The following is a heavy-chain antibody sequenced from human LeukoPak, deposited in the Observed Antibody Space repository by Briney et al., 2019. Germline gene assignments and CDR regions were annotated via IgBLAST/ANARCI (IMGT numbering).Heavy chain of an antibody. V-gene: IGHV4-59*12. CDR3: ARGHITNWFDP. Sequence: SETLSLTCTVSGGSISSFYWSWIRQPPGKGLEWIGYISYSGSTNYNPSLKSRVTISVDTSKNQFSLKLSSVTAADTAVYYCARGHITNWFDPWGQGTLVTVSS. CDR2: ISYSGST. CDR1: GGSISSFY. J-gene: IGHJ5*02. D-gene: IGHD3-3*01.